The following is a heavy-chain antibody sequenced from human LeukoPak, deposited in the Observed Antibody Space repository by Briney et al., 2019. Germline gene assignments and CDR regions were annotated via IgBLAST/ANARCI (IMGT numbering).Heavy chain of an antibody. Sequence: PSETLSLTCTVSGGSISSGSYYWSWIRQPAGKGLEWIGRIYTSGSTNYNPSLKSRADISVDTSKNQFSLKRSSVTAADTAVYYCARDSVVVTPGWFDPWGQGTLVTVSS. V-gene: IGHV4-61*02. CDR1: GGSISSGSYY. CDR2: IYTSGST. D-gene: IGHD2-15*01. CDR3: ARDSVVVTPGWFDP. J-gene: IGHJ5*02.